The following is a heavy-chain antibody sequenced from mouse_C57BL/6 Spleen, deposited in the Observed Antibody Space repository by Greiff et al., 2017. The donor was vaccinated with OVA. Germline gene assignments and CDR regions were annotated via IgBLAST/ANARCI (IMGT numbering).Heavy chain of an antibody. CDR1: GYTFTDYE. D-gene: IGHD1-1*01. CDR2: IDPETGGT. Sequence: VKLQESGAELVRPGASVTLSCKASGYTFTDYEMHWVKQTPVHGLEWIGAIDPETGGTAYNQKFKGKAILTADKSSSTAYMELRSLTSEDSAVYYCTRHYGSSHWYFDVWGTGTTVTVSS. J-gene: IGHJ1*03. CDR3: TRHYGSSHWYFDV. V-gene: IGHV1-15*01.